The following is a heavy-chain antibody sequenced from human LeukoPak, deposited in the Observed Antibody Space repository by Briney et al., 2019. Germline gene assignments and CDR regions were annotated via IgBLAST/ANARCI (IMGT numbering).Heavy chain of an antibody. CDR3: ATLVVVVPAAILGGWFDP. CDR1: GGSFSGYY. D-gene: IGHD2-2*01. CDR2: INHSGST. V-gene: IGHV4-34*01. Sequence: SETLSLTCAVYGGSFSGYYWSWIRQPPGKGLEWIGEINHSGSTNYNPSLKSRVTISVDTSKNQFSLKLSSVTAADTAVYYCATLVVVVPAAILGGWFDPWGQGTLVTVSS. J-gene: IGHJ5*02.